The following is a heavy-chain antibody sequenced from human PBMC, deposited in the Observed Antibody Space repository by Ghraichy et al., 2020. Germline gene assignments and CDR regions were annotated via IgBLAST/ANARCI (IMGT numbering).Heavy chain of an antibody. CDR3: ARVAAAGMGYNWFDP. Sequence: SETLSLTCAVSGGSISSGGYSWSWIRQPPGKGLEWIGYIYHSGSTYYNPSLKSRVTISVDRSKNQFSLKLSSVTAADTAVYYCARVAAAGMGYNWFDPWGQGTLVTVSS. CDR1: GGSISSGGYS. CDR2: IYHSGST. V-gene: IGHV4-30-2*01. D-gene: IGHD6-13*01. J-gene: IGHJ5*02.